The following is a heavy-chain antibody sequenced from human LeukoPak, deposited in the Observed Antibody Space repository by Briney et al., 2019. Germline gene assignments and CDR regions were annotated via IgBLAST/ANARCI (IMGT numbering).Heavy chain of an antibody. V-gene: IGHV1-69*05. Sequence: ASVKVSCKASGGTFSSYAISWVRQAPGQGLEWMGGMIPIFGTANYAQKFQGRVTITTDESTSTAYMELSSLRSEDTAAYYCARVISGRIVALNWFDPWGQGTLVTVSS. J-gene: IGHJ5*02. CDR1: GGTFSSYA. CDR2: MIPIFGTA. D-gene: IGHD3-22*01. CDR3: ARVISGRIVALNWFDP.